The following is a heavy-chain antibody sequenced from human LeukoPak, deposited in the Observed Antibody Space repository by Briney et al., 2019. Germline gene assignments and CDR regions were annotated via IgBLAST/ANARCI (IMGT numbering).Heavy chain of an antibody. Sequence: GGSLRLSCAASGFTFSSYEMNWVRQAPGKGLEWVSYISSSGSTIYYADSVKGRFTISRDNAKNSLYLQMNSLRAEDTAVYYCARARIGAMVAAGRPLFDYWGQGTLVTVSS. CDR1: GFTFSSYE. V-gene: IGHV3-48*03. CDR3: ARARIGAMVAAGRPLFDY. D-gene: IGHD2-15*01. J-gene: IGHJ4*02. CDR2: ISSSGSTI.